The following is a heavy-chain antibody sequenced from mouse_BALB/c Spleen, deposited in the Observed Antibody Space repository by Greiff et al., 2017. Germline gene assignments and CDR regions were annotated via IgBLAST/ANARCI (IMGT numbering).Heavy chain of an antibody. CDR3: TRGNYGSSYAMDY. J-gene: IGHJ4*01. Sequence: VQLQQSGAELVRPGASVTLSCKSSGYTFTDYEMHWVKQTPVHGLEWIGAIDPETGGTAYNQKFKGKATLTADKSSSTAYMELRSLTSEDSAVYYCTRGNYGSSYAMDYWGQGASGTVSS. D-gene: IGHD1-1*01. V-gene: IGHV1-15*01. CDR2: IDPETGGT. CDR1: GYTFTDYE.